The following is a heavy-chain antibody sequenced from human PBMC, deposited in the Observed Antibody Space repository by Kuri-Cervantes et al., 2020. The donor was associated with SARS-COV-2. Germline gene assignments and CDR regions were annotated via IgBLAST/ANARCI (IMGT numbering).Heavy chain of an antibody. CDR1: EFMFSSYG. CDR2: IWYDGSNE. V-gene: IGHV3-33*01. J-gene: IGHJ4*02. CDR3: ARTNSGSFYFDY. D-gene: IGHD1-26*01. Sequence: GESLKISCGVSEFMFSSYGMHWVRQAPGRGLEWVASIWYDGSNEEYADSVQGRFTISRDNSKDRLYLEMESLRSEDTAVYYCARTNSGSFYFDYWGQGTLVTVSS.